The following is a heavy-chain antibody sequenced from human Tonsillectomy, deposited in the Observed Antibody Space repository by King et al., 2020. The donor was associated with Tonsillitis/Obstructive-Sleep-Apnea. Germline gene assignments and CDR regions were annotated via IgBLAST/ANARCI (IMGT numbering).Heavy chain of an antibody. J-gene: IGHJ6*03. V-gene: IGHV2-5*02. CDR3: AHKGWTEGAYYYHYMDG. Sequence: TLKESGPALVKPTQTLTLTCTFSGFSLSTRGVGVGWIRQPPGKALEWLALIYWDGDTRYRSSLETRLTIRKVTSKNQWVLTLTNVAPVDTGTYYCAHKGWTEGAYYYHYMDGWGKGTTVTVSS. CDR1: GFSLSTRGVG. CDR2: IYWDGDT. D-gene: IGHD3/OR15-3a*01.